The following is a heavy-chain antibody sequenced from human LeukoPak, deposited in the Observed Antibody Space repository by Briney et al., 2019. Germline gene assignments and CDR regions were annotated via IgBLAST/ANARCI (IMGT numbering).Heavy chain of an antibody. CDR3: ARTSSGWSYFDY. V-gene: IGHV3-30*03. CDR1: GFTFSSYG. J-gene: IGHJ4*02. D-gene: IGHD6-19*01. CDR2: ISYDGSNK. Sequence: SGGSLRLSCAASGFTFSSYGMHWVRQAPGKGLEWVAVISYDGSNKYYADSVKGRFTISRDNSKNTLYLQMNSLRAEDTAVYYCARTSSGWSYFDYWGQGTLVTVSS.